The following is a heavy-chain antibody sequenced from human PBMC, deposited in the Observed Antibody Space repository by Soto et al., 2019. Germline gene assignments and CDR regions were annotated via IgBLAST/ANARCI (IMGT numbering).Heavy chain of an antibody. Sequence: EVQLLESGGGLVQPGGSLRLSCAASGFTFSSYSMNWVRQAPGKGLEWVSYISSSSSTIYYADSVKGRFTISRDNAKNSLYLQMNSLRDEDTAVYYCARDYDFWSGYCGFDYWGQGTLVTVSS. CDR2: ISSSSSTI. D-gene: IGHD3-3*01. CDR3: ARDYDFWSGYCGFDY. CDR1: GFTFSSYS. V-gene: IGHV3-48*02. J-gene: IGHJ4*02.